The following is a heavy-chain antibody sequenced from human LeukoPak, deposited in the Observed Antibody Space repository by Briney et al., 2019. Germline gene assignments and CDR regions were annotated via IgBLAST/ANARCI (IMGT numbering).Heavy chain of an antibody. D-gene: IGHD1-1*01. CDR3: ARDDSEDY. Sequence: GGSLRLSCAASGFTFNNYGMHWVRQAPGRGLEWVAFIPYDGSNKYYADSVKGRFTISRDNSKNTLYLQMKSLRAEDTAVYYCARDDSEDYWGQGTLVTVSS. CDR2: IPYDGSNK. J-gene: IGHJ4*02. CDR1: GFTFNNYG. V-gene: IGHV3-30*02.